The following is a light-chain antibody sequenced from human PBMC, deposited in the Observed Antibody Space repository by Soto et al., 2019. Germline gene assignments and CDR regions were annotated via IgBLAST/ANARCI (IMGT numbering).Light chain of an antibody. V-gene: IGLV2-14*01. J-gene: IGLJ3*02. CDR1: TSDIGSYNY. Sequence: QSALTQPASVSGSPGQSITISCTGTTSDIGSYNYVSWYQHHPGKAPKLLIYEVKNRPSGVSGRFSGSKFGNTASLTVSGLQADDEADYYCNSFTTSNTLVFGGGTKLTVL. CDR2: EVK. CDR3: NSFTTSNTLV.